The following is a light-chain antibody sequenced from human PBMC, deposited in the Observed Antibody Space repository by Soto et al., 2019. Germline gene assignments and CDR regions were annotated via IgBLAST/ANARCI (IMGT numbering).Light chain of an antibody. Sequence: EIVLTPSPSTLSLSPGERATLSCRASQSVSNNYLAWYQQKPGQAPRLLIYGASNRATGIPDRFSGSGSGTDFTLTISSLEPEDFAVYYCQQRSNWPPRFTFGPGTKVDI. CDR2: GAS. J-gene: IGKJ3*01. CDR3: QQRSNWPPRFT. CDR1: QSVSNNY. V-gene: IGKV3D-20*02.